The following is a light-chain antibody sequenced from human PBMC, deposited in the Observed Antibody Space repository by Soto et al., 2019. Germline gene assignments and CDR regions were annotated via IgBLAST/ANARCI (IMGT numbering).Light chain of an antibody. CDR3: AAWDDSLNGVV. V-gene: IGLV1-44*01. J-gene: IGLJ2*01. Sequence: QPVLTQPPSASGTPGQRVTISCSGSSSNIGSNTVNWYQQLPGTAPKLLIYSNNQRPSGVPDRFSGSKSGTSASLAISELQSEDEADYYCAAWDDSLNGVVFGGGTKLTVL. CDR2: SNN. CDR1: SSNIGSNT.